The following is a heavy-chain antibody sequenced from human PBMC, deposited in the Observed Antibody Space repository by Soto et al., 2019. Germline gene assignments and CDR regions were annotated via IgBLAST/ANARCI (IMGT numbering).Heavy chain of an antibody. D-gene: IGHD3-3*01. CDR1: GFTFSTSA. Sequence: LRLSCTASGFTFSTSAMSWVRQAPGRGLEWVSGISGSGAGTYYADSVKGRFTISRDNSKNTLYLQMSGLRAEDAAVYYCAKGPTVFGAVISFDYYYGMYVWGQGTPVTVSS. J-gene: IGHJ6*02. CDR2: ISGSGAGT. V-gene: IGHV3-23*01. CDR3: AKGPTVFGAVISFDYYYGMYV.